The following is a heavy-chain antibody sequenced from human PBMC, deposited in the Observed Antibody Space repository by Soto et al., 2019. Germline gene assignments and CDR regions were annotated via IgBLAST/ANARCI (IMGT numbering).Heavy chain of an antibody. J-gene: IGHJ6*02. CDR3: ARSRRLSNYYYYGMDV. Sequence: SLKISCKGSGYSFTSYWISWVRQMPGKGLEWMGRIDPSDSYTNYSPSFQGHVTISADRSISTAYLQWSSLKASDTAMYYCARSRRLSNYYYYGMDVWGQGTTVTVSS. CDR2: IDPSDSYT. D-gene: IGHD3-16*02. CDR1: GYSFTSYW. V-gene: IGHV5-10-1*01.